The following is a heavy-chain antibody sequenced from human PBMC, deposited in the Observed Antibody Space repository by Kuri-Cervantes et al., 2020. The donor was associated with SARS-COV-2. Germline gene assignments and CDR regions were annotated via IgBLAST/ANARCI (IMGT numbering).Heavy chain of an antibody. J-gene: IGHJ4*02. V-gene: IGHV3-30*02. CDR1: GFTFSSYG. CDR3: ARAYSSSYVLYFDY. CDR2: IRYDGSNK. D-gene: IGHD6-13*01. Sequence: GESLKISCAASGFTFSSYGMHWVRQAPGKGLEWVAFIRYDGSNKYYADSVKGRFTISRDNSKNTLYLQMNGLRAEDTAVYYCARAYSSSYVLYFDYWGQGTLVTVSS.